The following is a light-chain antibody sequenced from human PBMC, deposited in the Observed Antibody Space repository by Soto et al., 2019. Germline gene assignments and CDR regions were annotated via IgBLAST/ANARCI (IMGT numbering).Light chain of an antibody. J-gene: IGKJ1*01. Sequence: EIVLTQSPATLSLSPGERATLSCRASQTITTYLAWYQQKPGQPPRLLIYGASNRATGIPARFSGSGSGTDFTLTISNLQPEDFAVYYCQQRSNWHVTFGQGTKVEIK. CDR2: GAS. V-gene: IGKV3-11*01. CDR3: QQRSNWHVT. CDR1: QTITTY.